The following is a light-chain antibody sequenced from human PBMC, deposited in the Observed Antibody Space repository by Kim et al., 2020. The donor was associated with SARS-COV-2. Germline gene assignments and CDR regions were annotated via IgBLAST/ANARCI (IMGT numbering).Light chain of an antibody. CDR1: RSDVGGYNY. CDR3: CSYAGSYTYV. Sequence: QSVTISCTGTRSDVGGYNYVSWYQQHPGKAPKLMIYDVSKLPSGVPDCFSGSKSGNTASLTISGLQTEDEADYYCCSYAGSYTYVFGAGTKVTVL. V-gene: IGLV2-11*01. J-gene: IGLJ1*01. CDR2: DVS.